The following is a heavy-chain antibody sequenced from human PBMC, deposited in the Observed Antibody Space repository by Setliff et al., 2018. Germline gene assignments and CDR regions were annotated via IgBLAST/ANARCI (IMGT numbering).Heavy chain of an antibody. V-gene: IGHV4-59*11. Sequence: SETLSLTCDVSGASISSGHYWSWVRQPPGKGLECIGYIQKSGSANYNPSLMSRVTISVDTSRNQFSLKLRSVTAADTAVYYCARLSWDGLRYYGLDVWGQGATVTVSS. J-gene: IGHJ6*02. CDR1: GASISSGHY. CDR3: ARLSWDGLRYYGLDV. CDR2: IQKSGSA. D-gene: IGHD3-10*01.